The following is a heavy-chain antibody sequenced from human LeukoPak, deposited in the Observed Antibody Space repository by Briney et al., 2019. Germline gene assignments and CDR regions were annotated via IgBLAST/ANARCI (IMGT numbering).Heavy chain of an antibody. J-gene: IGHJ4*02. D-gene: IGHD6-19*01. CDR1: GFTFSSYA. CDR3: AKADGIAVAGPLDY. V-gene: IGHV3-23*01. CDR2: ISGSGGST. Sequence: GGSLRLSCAASGFTFSSYAMSWVRQAPGKGLEWVSAISGSGGSTYYADSVKGRLTISRDNSKNTLYLQMNSQRAEDTAVYYCAKADGIAVAGPLDYWGQGTLVTVSS.